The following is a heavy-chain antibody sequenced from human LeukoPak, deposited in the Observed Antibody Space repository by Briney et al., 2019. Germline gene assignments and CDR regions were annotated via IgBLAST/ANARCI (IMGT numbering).Heavy chain of an antibody. V-gene: IGHV4-34*01. CDR1: GGSFSGYY. Sequence: SETLSLTCAVYGGSFSGYYWSWIRQPPGKGLEWIGEINHSGSTNYNPSLKSRVTISVDTSKNQFSLKLSSVTAADTAVYYCASDFWSGYFHYYYYYMDVWGKGTTVTVSS. D-gene: IGHD3-3*01. CDR3: ASDFWSGYFHYYYYYMDV. CDR2: INHSGST. J-gene: IGHJ6*03.